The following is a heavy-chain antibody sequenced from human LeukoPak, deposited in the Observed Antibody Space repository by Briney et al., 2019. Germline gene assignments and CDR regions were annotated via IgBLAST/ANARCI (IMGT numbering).Heavy chain of an antibody. CDR2: IYTSGST. CDR1: GGSISSYY. D-gene: IGHD3-3*01. J-gene: IGHJ5*02. V-gene: IGHV4-4*09. CDR3: ARLSGTTIFVVVIMSGWFDP. Sequence: SETLSLTCTVSGGSISSYYWSWIRQPPGKGLEWIGYIYTSGSTNYNPSLKSRVTISVDTSKNQFSLKLSSVTAADTAVYYCARLSGTTIFVVVIMSGWFDPWGQGTLVTVSS.